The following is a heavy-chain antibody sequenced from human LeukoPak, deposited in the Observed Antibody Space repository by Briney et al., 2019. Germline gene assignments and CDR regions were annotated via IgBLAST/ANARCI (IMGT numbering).Heavy chain of an antibody. V-gene: IGHV3-23*01. J-gene: IGHJ4*02. D-gene: IGHD2-15*01. CDR2: ISGSGGGT. Sequence: GGSLRLSCAASGFTFSSYGLNWVRQAPGKGLEWVSGISGSGGGTYYGDSVKGRFTISRDNSKNTLYLQMNSLRAEDTAVYYCAKAPNGICSGGSCYSLYFDYWGQGTLVTVSS. CDR1: GFTFSSYG. CDR3: AKAPNGICSGGSCYSLYFDY.